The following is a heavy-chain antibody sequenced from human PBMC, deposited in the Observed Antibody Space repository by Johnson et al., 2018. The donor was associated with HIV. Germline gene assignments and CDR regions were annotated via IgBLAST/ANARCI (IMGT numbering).Heavy chain of an antibody. D-gene: IGHD5-12*01. CDR2: ISYDGSNK. J-gene: IGHJ3*02. CDR3: ARGGYSGYDPAGPNAFDI. CDR1: GFTFSSYA. Sequence: QVQLVESGGGVVQPGRSLRLSCAASGFTFSSYAMHWVRQAPGKGLEWVAVISYDGSNKYYADPVKGRFTISRDNSKNTLYLQMNSLRSEDTAVYYCARGGYSGYDPAGPNAFDIWGQGTMVTVSS. V-gene: IGHV3-30-3*01.